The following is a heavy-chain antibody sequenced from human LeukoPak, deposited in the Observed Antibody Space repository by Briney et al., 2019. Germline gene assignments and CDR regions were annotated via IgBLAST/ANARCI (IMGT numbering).Heavy chain of an antibody. Sequence: GGSLRLSCAASGFAFSSYQMNWVRQAPGKGLEWVSYITSSGSTMYYADSVRGRFTISRDNAKNSLYLQMNSLRAEDTAVYYCARDPVGGDIDYWGQGTLVTVSS. V-gene: IGHV3-48*03. J-gene: IGHJ4*02. D-gene: IGHD5-24*01. CDR3: ARDPVGGDIDY. CDR2: ITSSGSTM. CDR1: GFAFSSYQ.